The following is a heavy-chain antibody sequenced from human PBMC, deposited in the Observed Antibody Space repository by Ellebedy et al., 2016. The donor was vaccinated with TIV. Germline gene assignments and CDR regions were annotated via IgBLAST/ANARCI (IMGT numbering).Heavy chain of an antibody. D-gene: IGHD2-15*01. J-gene: IGHJ4*02. V-gene: IGHV3-33*06. CDR3: AKWTLIVVVVGATIDY. CDR1: GFRFASYG. Sequence: GESLKISCAVSGFRFASYGMHWVRQAPGKGLEWVAAIWFDATNKYYVDSVKGRFAISRDNSKGTLYLQMNSLRDEDTAVYYCAKWTLIVVVVGATIDYWGQGTLVSVSS. CDR2: IWFDATNK.